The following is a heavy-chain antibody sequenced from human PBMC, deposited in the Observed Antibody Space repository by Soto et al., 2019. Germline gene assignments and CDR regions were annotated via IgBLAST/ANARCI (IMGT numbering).Heavy chain of an antibody. Sequence: VTLKECGPVLVKPTETLTLTCTVSGFSLSNPRMGVSWIRQPPGKPLEWLAHFFSDAERSYSASMQSRLTMSPDTSGSQVVLTMTNMDPVDTATYFCARMDGDYNYYAMDAWGQGTTVTVSS. V-gene: IGHV2-26*01. J-gene: IGHJ6*02. CDR2: FFSDAER. CDR3: ARMDGDYNYYAMDA. CDR1: GFSLSNPRMG. D-gene: IGHD4-17*01.